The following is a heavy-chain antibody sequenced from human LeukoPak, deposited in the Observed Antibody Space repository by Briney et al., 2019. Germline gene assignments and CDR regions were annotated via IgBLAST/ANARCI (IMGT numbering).Heavy chain of an antibody. CDR2: INPNSGGT. CDR3: ASNDSLTGYYGHYGMDV. Sequence: ASVKVSCKASGFTCTGYYMHWVRQAPGQGLEWMGWINPNSGGTNYAQKFQGRVTMTRDTSISTAYMELSRLRSDDTAVYYCASNDSLTGYYGHYGMDVWGQGTTVTVSS. J-gene: IGHJ6*02. CDR1: GFTCTGYY. V-gene: IGHV1-2*02. D-gene: IGHD3-9*01.